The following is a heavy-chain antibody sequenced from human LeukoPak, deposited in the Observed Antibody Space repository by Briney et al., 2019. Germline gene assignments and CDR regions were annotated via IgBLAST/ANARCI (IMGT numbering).Heavy chain of an antibody. Sequence: GRSLRLSCAASGFTFSSHAMHWVRQAPGKGLEWVALISDAGGKKYFADSVKGRFTISRDNSKNTLYLQMNSLRAEDTAVYYCAKKGATTGDFDYWGQGTLVTVSS. CDR2: ISDAGGKK. CDR1: GFTFSSHA. V-gene: IGHV3-30-3*02. D-gene: IGHD1-26*01. CDR3: AKKGATTGDFDY. J-gene: IGHJ4*02.